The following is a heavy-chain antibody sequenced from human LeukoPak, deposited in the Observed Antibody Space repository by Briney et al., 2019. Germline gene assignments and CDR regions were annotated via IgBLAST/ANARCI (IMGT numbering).Heavy chain of an antibody. D-gene: IGHD3-3*01. CDR3: AKDRLRVEVLRFLEWLFDY. V-gene: IGHV3-23*01. J-gene: IGHJ4*02. Sequence: TGGSLRLSCAASGFTFSSYAMSWVRQAPGKGLEWVSAISGSGGSTYYADSVKGRFTISRDNSKTTLYLQMNSLRAEDTAVYYCAKDRLRVEVLRFLEWLFDYWGQGTLVTVSS. CDR1: GFTFSSYA. CDR2: ISGSGGST.